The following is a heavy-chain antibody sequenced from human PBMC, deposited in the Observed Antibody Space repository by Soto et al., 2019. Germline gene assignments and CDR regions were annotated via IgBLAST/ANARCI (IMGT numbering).Heavy chain of an antibody. J-gene: IGHJ4*02. V-gene: IGHV3-30-3*01. D-gene: IGHD3-22*01. CDR1: EFSFSNYA. Sequence: PGGSLSLSCVASEFSFSNYAMHWVRQAPGKGLEWVGIVSFDGFNKYYTDAVKGRFTISRDNSKNTLYLQMNGLRAEDTAIYYCARDSVDYDNSGYYFDYWGQGALVTVSS. CDR3: ARDSVDYDNSGYYFDY. CDR2: VSFDGFNK.